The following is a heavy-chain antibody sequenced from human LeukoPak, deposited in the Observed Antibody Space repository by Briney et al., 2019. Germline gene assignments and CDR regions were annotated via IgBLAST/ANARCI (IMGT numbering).Heavy chain of an antibody. Sequence: SETLSLTCTVPGGSISSYYWSWIRQPAGKGLESIGHISTSGSTNYNPSLKSRVTMTVDTSKNQFSLKLSSVTAADTAVYYCARVRYSDSSVLTRKRSYYFDYWGQGTLVTVSS. D-gene: IGHD3-22*01. CDR1: GGSISSYY. J-gene: IGHJ4*02. CDR2: ISTSGST. V-gene: IGHV4-4*07. CDR3: ARVRYSDSSVLTRKRSYYFDY.